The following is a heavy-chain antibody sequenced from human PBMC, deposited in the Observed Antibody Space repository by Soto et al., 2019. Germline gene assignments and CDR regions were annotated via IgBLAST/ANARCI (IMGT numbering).Heavy chain of an antibody. J-gene: IGHJ4*02. V-gene: IGHV4-59*12. CDR2: IYYSGST. CDR1: GGSISSYY. Sequence: SETLSLTCTVSGGSISSYYWSWIRQPPGKGLEWIGYIYYSGSTNYNPSLKSRVTISVDTSKNQFSLKLSSVTAADTAVYYCSRGLTTLYYFDSWGQGTPVTVSS. CDR3: SRGLTTLYYFDS. D-gene: IGHD4-17*01.